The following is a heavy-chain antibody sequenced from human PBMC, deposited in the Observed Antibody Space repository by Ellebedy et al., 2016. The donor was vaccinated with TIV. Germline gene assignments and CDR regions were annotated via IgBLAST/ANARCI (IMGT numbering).Heavy chain of an antibody. V-gene: IGHV3-7*03. D-gene: IGHD2-2*01. CDR2: INQDGSDE. Sequence: PGGSLRLSCAASGFIFSGSWMTWVRQAPGKGLEWVANINQDGSDEYYVDSVKGRFTISRDNAKNSLYLQMNSLRTEDTAMYYCARDVAPVGQATFDCWGQGTLVTVSS. CDR1: GFIFSGSW. J-gene: IGHJ4*02. CDR3: ARDVAPVGQATFDC.